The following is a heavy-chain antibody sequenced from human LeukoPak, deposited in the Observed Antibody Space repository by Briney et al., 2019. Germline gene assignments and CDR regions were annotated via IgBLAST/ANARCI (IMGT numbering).Heavy chain of an antibody. V-gene: IGHV1-8*01. D-gene: IGHD5-18*01. CDR3: ARGLVGRYSYGYGTNWLDP. CDR1: GYTFTSYD. CDR2: MNPNSGNT. J-gene: IGHJ5*02. Sequence: ASVKVSCKASGYTFTSYDINWVRQATGQGLEWMGWMNPNSGNTGYAQKFQGRVTMTRNTSISTAYMELSSLRSEDTAVYYCARGLVGRYSYGYGTNWLDPWGQGTLVTVSS.